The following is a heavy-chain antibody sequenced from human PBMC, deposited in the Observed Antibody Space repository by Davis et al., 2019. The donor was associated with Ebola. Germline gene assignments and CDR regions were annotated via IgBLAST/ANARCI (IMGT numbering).Heavy chain of an antibody. CDR3: ARAGGRWTGNAFDI. D-gene: IGHD3/OR15-3a*01. J-gene: IGHJ3*02. CDR1: GYTFTGYY. V-gene: IGHV1-2*04. Sequence: ASVKVSCKASGYTFTGYYMHWVRQAPGQGLEWMGWINPNSGGTNYAQKFQGWVTMTRDTSISTAYMALSRLRSDDTAVYYCARAGGRWTGNAFDIWGQGTMVTVSS. CDR2: INPNSGGT.